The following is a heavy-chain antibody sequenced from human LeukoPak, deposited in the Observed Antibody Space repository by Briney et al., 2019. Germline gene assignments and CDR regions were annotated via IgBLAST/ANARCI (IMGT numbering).Heavy chain of an antibody. Sequence: QPGGSLRLSCAASGFTFSSYAMSWVRQVPGKGLEWVSSISGSGYNTYDADSVRGRFTVSRYSSKNTLYLQMNSLRAEDTAVYYCAKAIYDILTGFVYYFEYWGQGSLVTVSS. J-gene: IGHJ4*02. D-gene: IGHD3-9*01. V-gene: IGHV3-23*01. CDR1: GFTFSSYA. CDR2: ISGSGYNT. CDR3: AKAIYDILTGFVYYFEY.